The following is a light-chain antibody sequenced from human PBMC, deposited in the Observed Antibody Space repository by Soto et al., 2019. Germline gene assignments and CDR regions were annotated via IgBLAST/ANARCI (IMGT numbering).Light chain of an antibody. Sequence: QSVLTQPPSVSGAPGQRVTIFCTESSSNIGAGYDVHWYQQLPGTAPKLLIYGNSNRPSGVPDRFSGSKSGTSASLAITGLQAEDEADYYCQSYDSSLSGWVFGGGTQLTVL. CDR2: GNS. V-gene: IGLV1-40*01. J-gene: IGLJ3*02. CDR1: SSNIGAGYD. CDR3: QSYDSSLSGWV.